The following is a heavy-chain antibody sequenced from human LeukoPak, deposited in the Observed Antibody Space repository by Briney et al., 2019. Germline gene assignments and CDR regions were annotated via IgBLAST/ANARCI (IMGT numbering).Heavy chain of an antibody. D-gene: IGHD3-22*01. CDR2: IRNKANGGTT. J-gene: IGHJ3*02. Sequence: GRSLRLSCTTSGFTFSDYAVSWVRQAPGKGLEWLGFIRNKANGGTTEYAASVKGMFTISRDDSKTIAHLQMSSLKTEDTAVYYCSRFYSSGWASGAFDIWGQGTMVTVSS. CDR3: SRFYSSGWASGAFDI. CDR1: GFTFSDYA. V-gene: IGHV3-49*04.